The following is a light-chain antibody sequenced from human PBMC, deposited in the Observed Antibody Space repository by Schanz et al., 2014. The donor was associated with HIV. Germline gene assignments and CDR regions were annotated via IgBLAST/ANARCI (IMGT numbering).Light chain of an antibody. Sequence: EILLTQSPATLSVSPGETVTLSCRASQSISNNVAWYQQKPGQAPRLLISDASRRATGIPARFSGSGSGTEFTLTISGLQSEDFAVYYCQQYNNWPPWTFGQGTKVEI. CDR2: DAS. V-gene: IGKV3D-15*01. CDR1: QSISNN. J-gene: IGKJ1*01. CDR3: QQYNNWPPWT.